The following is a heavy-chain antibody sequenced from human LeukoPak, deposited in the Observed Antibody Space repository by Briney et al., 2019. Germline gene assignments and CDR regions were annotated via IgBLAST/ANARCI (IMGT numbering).Heavy chain of an antibody. CDR3: ARVGRITMVRGVIEQFDY. CDR1: GGSISSGGYY. J-gene: IGHJ4*02. V-gene: IGHV4-31*03. D-gene: IGHD3-10*01. Sequence: SETLSLTCTVSGGSISSGGYYWSWIRQHPGKGLEWIGYIYYSGSTYYNPSLKSRVTISVDTSKNRFSLKLSSVTAADTAVYYCARVGRITMVRGVIEQFDYWGQGTLVTVSS. CDR2: IYYSGST.